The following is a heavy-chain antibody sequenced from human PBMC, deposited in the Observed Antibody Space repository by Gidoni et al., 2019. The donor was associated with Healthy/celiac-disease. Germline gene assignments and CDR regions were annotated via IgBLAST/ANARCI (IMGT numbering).Heavy chain of an antibody. V-gene: IGHV3-21*01. CDR1: GFTFSSYR. J-gene: IGHJ4*02. CDR3: ARPPSDSSGWYGFNY. Sequence: EVQLVESGGGLVKPGGSLSLSCAASGFTFSSYRMNWVRQAPGKGLEWVSSISSSSSYIYYADSVKGRFTISRDNAKNSLYLQMNSLRAEDTAVYYCARPPSDSSGWYGFNYWGQGTLVTVSS. CDR2: ISSSSSYI. D-gene: IGHD6-19*01.